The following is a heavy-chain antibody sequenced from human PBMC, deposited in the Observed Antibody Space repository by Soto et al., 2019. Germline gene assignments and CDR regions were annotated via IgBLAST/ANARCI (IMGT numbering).Heavy chain of an antibody. CDR3: ARVVFSSRSSRRDDAFDI. V-gene: IGHV1-69*13. Sequence: SVKVSCKASGGTFSSYAISWVRQAPGQGLGWMGGIIPIFGTANYAQKFQGRVTITADESTSTAYMELSSLRSEDTAVYYCARVVFSSRSSRRDDAFDIWGQGTMVTVSS. CDR2: IIPIFGTA. CDR1: GGTFSSYA. D-gene: IGHD6-6*01. J-gene: IGHJ3*02.